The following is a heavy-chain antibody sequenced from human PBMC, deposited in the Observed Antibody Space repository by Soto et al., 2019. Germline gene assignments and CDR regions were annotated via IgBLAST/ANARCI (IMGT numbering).Heavy chain of an antibody. CDR3: SREVGYGVFSAALLD. CDR1: GGTFSSHS. J-gene: IGHJ4*02. D-gene: IGHD4-17*01. CDR2: IITLFGTA. V-gene: IGHV1-69*01. Sequence: VQLMQSGAEVKQPGSSVKVSCKASGGTFSSHSINWVRQAPGQGLEWMGGIITLFGTANYAQNFQGRVTITRDQSTSTAYMELNSLRSDHTAAFYCSREVGYGVFSAALLDLGQGTLVTVSS.